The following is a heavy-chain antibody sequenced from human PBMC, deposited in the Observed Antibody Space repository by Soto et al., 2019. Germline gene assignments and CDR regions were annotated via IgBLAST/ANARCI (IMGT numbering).Heavy chain of an antibody. CDR1: GGTFSSYA. V-gene: IGHV1-69*13. CDR3: ASDDYGVLFDY. J-gene: IGHJ4*02. D-gene: IGHD4-17*01. CDR2: IIPIFGTA. Sequence: GASVKVSCKASGGTFSSYAISWVRQAPGQGLEWMGGIIPIFGTANYAQKFQGRVTITADESTSTAYMELSSLRSEDTAVYYCASDDYGVLFDYWGQGTLVTVSS.